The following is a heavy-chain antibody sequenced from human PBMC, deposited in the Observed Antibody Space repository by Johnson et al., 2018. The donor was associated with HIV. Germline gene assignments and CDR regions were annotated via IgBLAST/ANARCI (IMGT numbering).Heavy chain of an antibody. Sequence: VLLVESGGGVVRPGGSLRLSCAASGFTFDDYGMSWVRQPPGTGLEWVSGLHWNGGRKGYADSVKGRHTISRDNAKNSLYLQMNSLRAEDTALYYCARAVGGSYHDAFDSWGQGTMVTVSS. J-gene: IGHJ3*02. V-gene: IGHV3-20*04. D-gene: IGHD1-26*01. CDR1: GFTFDDYG. CDR2: LHWNGGRK. CDR3: ARAVGGSYHDAFDS.